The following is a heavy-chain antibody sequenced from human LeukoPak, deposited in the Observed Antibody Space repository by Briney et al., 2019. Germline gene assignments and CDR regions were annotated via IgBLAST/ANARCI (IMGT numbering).Heavy chain of an antibody. CDR2: IYTSGST. Sequence: PSETLSLTCTVSGGSISSGSYYWSWIRQPAGKGLEWIGRIYTSGSTNYNPSLKSRVTISVDTSKNQFSLKLSSVTAADTAVYYCARWGVPAANDYWGQGTLVTVSS. CDR1: GGSISSGSYY. CDR3: ARWGVPAANDY. D-gene: IGHD2-2*01. V-gene: IGHV4-61*02. J-gene: IGHJ4*02.